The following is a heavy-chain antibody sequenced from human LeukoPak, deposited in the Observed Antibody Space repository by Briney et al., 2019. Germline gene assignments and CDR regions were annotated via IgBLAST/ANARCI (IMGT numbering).Heavy chain of an antibody. CDR3: ARGYSDWLR. CDR2: ISSSSSYI. V-gene: IGHV3-21*01. Sequence: GGSLRLSCAASGFTFSSYSMNWVRQAPGKGLEWVSSISSSSSYIYYADSVKGRFTISRDNAKNSLSLQMSGLRVEDTAVYYCARGYSDWLRWGQGTQVTVSS. D-gene: IGHD4-11*01. J-gene: IGHJ4*02. CDR1: GFTFSSYS.